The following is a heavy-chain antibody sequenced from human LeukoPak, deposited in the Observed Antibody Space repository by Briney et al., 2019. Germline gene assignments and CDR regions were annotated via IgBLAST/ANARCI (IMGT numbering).Heavy chain of an antibody. J-gene: IGHJ6*02. CDR1: GFTFSSYA. V-gene: IGHV3-30-3*01. CDR2: ISYDGSNK. D-gene: IGHD3-3*01. Sequence: PGGSLRLSCAASGFTFSSYAMHWVRQAPGKGLEWVAVISYDGSNKYYADSVKGRFTISRDNSKNTLYLQMNSLRAEDTAVYYCARDGDFWSGHYYYYGMDVWGQGTTVTVPS. CDR3: ARDGDFWSGHYYYYGMDV.